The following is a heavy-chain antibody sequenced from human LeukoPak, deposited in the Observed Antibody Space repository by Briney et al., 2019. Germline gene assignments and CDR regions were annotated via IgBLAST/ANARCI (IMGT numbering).Heavy chain of an antibody. D-gene: IGHD6-19*01. J-gene: IGHJ4*02. Sequence: GGSLRLSCEASGFTPSRYAMHWVRQAPGKGLEWVAVISNDGSNKYYATSVKGRFTISRDNSKNTLYLQMNSLRAEDTAVYYCARDRWIHSSGWYGIDYWGQGTLVTVSS. CDR2: ISNDGSNK. V-gene: IGHV3-30*03. CDR1: GFTPSRYA. CDR3: ARDRWIHSSGWYGIDY.